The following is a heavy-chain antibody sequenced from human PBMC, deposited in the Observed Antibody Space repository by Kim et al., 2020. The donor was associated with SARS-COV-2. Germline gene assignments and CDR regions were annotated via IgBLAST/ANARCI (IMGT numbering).Heavy chain of an antibody. Sequence: KYYAKSVRGRFTISRDNSKNTLYLQRNSLTAEDTAVYYCARDHSGYYYFDHWGQGTLVTVSS. D-gene: IGHD5-12*01. V-gene: IGHV3-23*01. CDR3: ARDHSGYYYFDH. J-gene: IGHJ4*02. CDR2: K.